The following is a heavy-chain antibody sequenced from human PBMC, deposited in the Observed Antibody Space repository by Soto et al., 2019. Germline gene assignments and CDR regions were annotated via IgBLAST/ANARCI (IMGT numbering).Heavy chain of an antibody. CDR1: GGSISSGGYY. CDR2: IYYSGST. J-gene: IGHJ4*02. D-gene: IGHD4-17*01. CDR3: ARTTTVTSNIDY. Sequence: PSETLSLTCTVSGGSISSGGYYWSWIRQHPGKGLEWIGYIYYSGSTYYNPSLKSRVTISVDTSKNQFSLKLSSVTAADTAVYYCARTTTVTSNIDYWGQGTLVTVSS. V-gene: IGHV4-31*03.